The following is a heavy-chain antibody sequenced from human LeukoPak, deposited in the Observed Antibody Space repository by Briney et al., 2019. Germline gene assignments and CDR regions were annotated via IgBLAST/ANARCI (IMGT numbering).Heavy chain of an antibody. Sequence: ASVKVSCKASGYTFTGYYMHWVRQAPGQGLEWMGWINPNSGGTNYAQKFQGRVTMTRDTSISTAYMELSRLRSDDTAVYYCAREVHDFWSGYSPDPWGQGTLVTVSS. D-gene: IGHD3-3*01. V-gene: IGHV1-2*02. CDR3: AREVHDFWSGYSPDP. CDR2: INPNSGGT. CDR1: GYTFTGYY. J-gene: IGHJ5*02.